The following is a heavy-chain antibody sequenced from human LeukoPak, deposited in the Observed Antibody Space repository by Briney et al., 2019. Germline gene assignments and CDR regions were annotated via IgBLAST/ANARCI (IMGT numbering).Heavy chain of an antibody. Sequence: GGSLRLSCAASGFTFSRYTMNWVRQAPGKGLEWVSSISSRSSYIYYADSVKGRFTISRDNAKNSLYLQMNSLRAEDTAVYYCARVGTAMVTIVAPYYMDVWGKGTTITISS. CDR2: ISSRSSYI. D-gene: IGHD5-18*01. CDR3: ARVGTAMVTIVAPYYMDV. CDR1: GFTFSRYT. J-gene: IGHJ6*03. V-gene: IGHV3-21*06.